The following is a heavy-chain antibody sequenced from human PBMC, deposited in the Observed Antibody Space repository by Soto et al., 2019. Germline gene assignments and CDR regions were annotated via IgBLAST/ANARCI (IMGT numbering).Heavy chain of an antibody. Sequence: SEALSLTCTVSGGSISSEGYYWSWFRQLPGKGLEWIGDIYYSGTTYHNPSLRSRLTISGDASKNQFSLKLSSVTDADTALYYCARGRGYSYGPYYFDYWGQGTLVTVSS. D-gene: IGHD5-18*01. CDR1: GGSISSEGYY. CDR2: IYYSGTT. V-gene: IGHV4-31*03. J-gene: IGHJ4*02. CDR3: ARGRGYSYGPYYFDY.